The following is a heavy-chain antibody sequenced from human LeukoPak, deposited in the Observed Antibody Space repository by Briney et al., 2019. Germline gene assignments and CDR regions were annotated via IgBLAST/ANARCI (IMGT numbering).Heavy chain of an antibody. CDR3: ARDSSSWYSSVY. D-gene: IGHD6-13*01. CDR2: IYTSEST. Sequence: SETLSLXYTVSGGSISSYYWSWIRQPAGKGLEWIGRIYTSESTNYNPSLKSRVTMSVDTSKNQFSLKLSSVTAADTAVYYCARDSSSWYSSVYWGQGTLVTVSS. CDR1: GGSISSYY. J-gene: IGHJ4*02. V-gene: IGHV4-4*07.